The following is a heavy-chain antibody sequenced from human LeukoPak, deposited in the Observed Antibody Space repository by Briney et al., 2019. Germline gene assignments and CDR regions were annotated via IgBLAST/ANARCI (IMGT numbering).Heavy chain of an antibody. V-gene: IGHV1-2*06. CDR2: INPNSGGT. CDR3: ARRNEYCTNGVCYPGGWDY. J-gene: IGHJ4*02. Sequence: ASVKVSCKASGYTFTCYYMHWVRQAPGQGLEWMGRINPNSGGTNYAQKFQGRVTMTRDTSISTAYMELSRLRSDDTAVYYCARRNEYCTNGVCYPGGWDYWGQGTLVTVSS. CDR1: GYTFTCYY. D-gene: IGHD2-8*01.